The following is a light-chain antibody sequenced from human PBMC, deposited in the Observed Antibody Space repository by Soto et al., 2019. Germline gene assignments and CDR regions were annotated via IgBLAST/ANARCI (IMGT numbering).Light chain of an antibody. CDR1: QSVSTN. CDR2: GAS. V-gene: IGKV3-15*01. J-gene: IGKJ1*01. CDR3: QQRSNWPPSWT. Sequence: EIVMTQSPATLSVSPGERVTLSCRASQSVSTNLAWYQHKPGQAPRLLISGASTRATGLPARFSGSGSGTDFTLTISSLEPEDFAVYYCQQRSNWPPSWTFGQGTKVDIK.